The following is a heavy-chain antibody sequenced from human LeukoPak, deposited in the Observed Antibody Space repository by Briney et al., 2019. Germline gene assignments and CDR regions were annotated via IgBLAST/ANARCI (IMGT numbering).Heavy chain of an antibody. V-gene: IGHV1-2*06. CDR3: ARGGTVTAHWFDP. Sequence: ASVKVSCKASGYTFTGYYMHWVRQAPGQGLEWMGRINPNSGGTNYAQKFQGRVTMTRDTSISTAYMELNRLRSDDTAVYYCARGGTVTAHWFDPWGQGTMVTVSS. CDR2: INPNSGGT. D-gene: IGHD4-17*01. CDR1: GYTFTGYY. J-gene: IGHJ5*02.